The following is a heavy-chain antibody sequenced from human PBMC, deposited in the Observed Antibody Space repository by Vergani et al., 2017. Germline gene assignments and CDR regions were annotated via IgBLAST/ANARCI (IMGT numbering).Heavy chain of an antibody. CDR2: IYYSGST. D-gene: IGHD6-6*01. CDR3: ARESEYSSSSGYYYYYMDV. V-gene: IGHV4-59*01. CDR1: GGSISSYY. Sequence: QVQLQESGPGLVKPSETLSLTCTVSGGSISSYYWSWIRQPPGKGLEWIGYIYYSGSTNYNPSLKSRVTISVDTSKNQFSLKLSSVTAADTAVYYCARESEYSSSSGYYYYYMDVWGKGTTVTVSS. J-gene: IGHJ6*03.